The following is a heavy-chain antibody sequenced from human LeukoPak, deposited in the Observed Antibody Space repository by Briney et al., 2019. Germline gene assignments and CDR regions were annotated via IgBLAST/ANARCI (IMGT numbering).Heavy chain of an antibody. V-gene: IGHV1-58*02. CDR2: IAVGSGNT. J-gene: IGHJ4*02. Sequence: SVKVSCKASGFTFTSSSMRWVRQARGQRLEWIGWIAVGSGNTNYAQKFQGRVTITRDMSTSTAYMELSSLRSEDTAVYYCAAVFGSGYYYYFDYWGRGTLVTVSS. CDR1: GFTFTSSS. CDR3: AAVFGSGYYYYFDY. D-gene: IGHD3-22*01.